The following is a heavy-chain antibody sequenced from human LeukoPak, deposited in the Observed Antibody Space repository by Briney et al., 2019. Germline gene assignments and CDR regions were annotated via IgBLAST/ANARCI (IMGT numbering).Heavy chain of an antibody. Sequence: GGSLRLSCAASGFTFSSTSMSWVRQAPGKGLEWVAVTVGGGDGTYYADSVKGRFTISRDNSKNTLYLQMNSLRAEDTAAYYCARVTALTDYFDYWGQGTLVTVSS. V-gene: IGHV3-23*01. J-gene: IGHJ4*02. CDR2: TVGGGDGT. CDR1: GFTFSSTS. D-gene: IGHD2-8*02. CDR3: ARVTALTDYFDY.